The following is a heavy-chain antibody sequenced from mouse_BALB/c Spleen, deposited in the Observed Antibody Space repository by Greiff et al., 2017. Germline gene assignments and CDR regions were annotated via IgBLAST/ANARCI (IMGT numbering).Heavy chain of an antibody. CDR1: GFSLTSYG. CDR2: IWAGGST. D-gene: IGHD2-14*01. J-gene: IGHJ3*01. Sequence: QVQLKESGPGLVAPSQSLSITCTVSGFSLTSYGVHWVRQPPGKGLEWLGVIWAGGSTNYNSALMSRLSISKDNSKSQVFLKMNSLQTDDTAMYYCARAQLYEGFAYWGQGTLVTVSA. CDR3: ARAQLYEGFAY. V-gene: IGHV2-9*02.